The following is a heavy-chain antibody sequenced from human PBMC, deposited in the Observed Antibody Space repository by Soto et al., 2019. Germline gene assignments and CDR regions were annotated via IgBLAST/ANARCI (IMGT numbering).Heavy chain of an antibody. J-gene: IGHJ5*02. D-gene: IGHD2-21*02. Sequence: QVQLVESGGGLVKPGESLRLSCAASGFTFSDYYMTWIRQAPGKGLEWVSHISFSSTYTNYADSVKGRFTISRDDAKNSLDLQLNSLRADDTAVYYCARGPYCGGDCYSGTDPWGQGTLVTVSS. CDR2: ISFSSTYT. CDR1: GFTFSDYY. CDR3: ARGPYCGGDCYSGTDP. V-gene: IGHV3-11*06.